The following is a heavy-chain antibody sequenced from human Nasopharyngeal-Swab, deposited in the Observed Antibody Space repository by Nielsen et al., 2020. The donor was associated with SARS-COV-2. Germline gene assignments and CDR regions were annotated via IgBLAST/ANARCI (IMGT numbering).Heavy chain of an antibody. CDR2: ISSSGDGT. V-gene: IGHV3-23*01. J-gene: IGHJ4*02. CDR1: GFTYSIYA. D-gene: IGHD6-6*01. CDR3: AKDRRPLDY. Sequence: GGSLRLSCAASGFTYSIYAMTWVRQAPGKGLEWVSTISSSGDGTFYADSVKGRFTMSRDNSKNTLYLQVNSLRAEDTAVYYCAKDRRPLDYWGQGTLVTVSS.